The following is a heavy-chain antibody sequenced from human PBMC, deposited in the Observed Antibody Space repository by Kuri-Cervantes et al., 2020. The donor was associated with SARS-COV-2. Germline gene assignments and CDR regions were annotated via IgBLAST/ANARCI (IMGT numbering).Heavy chain of an antibody. V-gene: IGHV4-39*07. J-gene: IGHJ4*02. CDR1: DGSISSSSYY. Sequence: SETLSLTCTVSDGSISSSSYYWGWIRQPPGKGLEWIGSIYYSGSTNYNPSLKSRVTISVDTSKNQFSLKLSSVTAADTAVYYCARNPSYYPFDYWGQGALVTVSS. CDR2: IYYSGST. D-gene: IGHD3-10*01. CDR3: ARNPSYYPFDY.